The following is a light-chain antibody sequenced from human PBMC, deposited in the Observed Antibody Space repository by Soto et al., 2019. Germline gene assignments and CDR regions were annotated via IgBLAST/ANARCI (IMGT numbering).Light chain of an antibody. CDR2: AVS. Sequence: QSALTQPASVSGSPGQSITISCTGTSSDVGGYHYVSWYQQHPGKVPKLMIYAVSNRPSGVSDRFSGSKSGNTASLTISGLRAEDEADYYCSSYTTINTGVFGTGTKLTVL. V-gene: IGLV2-14*01. CDR1: SSDVGGYHY. CDR3: SSYTTINTGV. J-gene: IGLJ1*01.